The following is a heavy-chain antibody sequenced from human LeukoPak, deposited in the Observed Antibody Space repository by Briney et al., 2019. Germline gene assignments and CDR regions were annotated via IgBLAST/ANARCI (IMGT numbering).Heavy chain of an antibody. V-gene: IGHV4-34*01. CDR1: GGSFSGYY. Sequence: SETLSLTCAVYGGSFSGYYWSWIRQPPGKGLEWIGEINHSGSTNYNPSLKSRVTISVDTSKNQFSLKLSSVTAADTAVYYCARVWGGHYYYDSSGYENFSFDYWGQGTLVTVSS. J-gene: IGHJ4*02. CDR3: ARVWGGHYYYDSSGYENFSFDY. D-gene: IGHD3-22*01. CDR2: INHSGST.